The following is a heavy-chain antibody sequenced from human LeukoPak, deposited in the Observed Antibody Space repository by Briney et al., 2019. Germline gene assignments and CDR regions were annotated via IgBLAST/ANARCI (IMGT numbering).Heavy chain of an antibody. V-gene: IGHV4-61*02. Sequence: PSETLSLTCTVSGGSISSGSYYWSWIRQPAGKGLEWIGRIYTSGSTNYNPSLKSRVTISVDTSKNQFSLKLSSVTAADTAVYYCARGRVYYYYMDVWGKGTTVTVSS. CDR2: IYTSGST. CDR1: GGSISSGSYY. J-gene: IGHJ6*03. CDR3: ARGRVYYYYMDV.